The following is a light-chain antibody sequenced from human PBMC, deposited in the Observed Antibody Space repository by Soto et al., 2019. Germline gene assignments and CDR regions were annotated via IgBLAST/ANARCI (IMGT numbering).Light chain of an antibody. Sequence: QSVLTQPASVSGSLGQSITISCTGSSSAVGSYRLVSWYQCHPGKVPKLIIYEGYKRPSGVCNRFSGSEPGNTPSLPLTGLRAEEDADFYCCSSATGTTVVFGTGTKVTV. CDR3: CSSATGTTVV. CDR1: SSAVGSYRL. J-gene: IGLJ1*01. V-gene: IGLV2-23*01. CDR2: EGY.